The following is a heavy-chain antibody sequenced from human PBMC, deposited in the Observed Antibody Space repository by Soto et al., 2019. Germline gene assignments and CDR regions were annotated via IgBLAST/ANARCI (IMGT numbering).Heavy chain of an antibody. CDR2: IIPIFGTA. CDR3: ASRSGHDDSSGYYFSY. V-gene: IGHV1-69*06. J-gene: IGHJ4*02. Sequence: QVQLVQSGAEVKKPGSSVKVSCKASGDTFSSYAISWVRQAPGQGLEWMGGIIPIFGTANYAQKFQGRVTITADKSTSTAYMGLSSLRSEDTAVYYSASRSGHDDSSGYYFSYWGQGTLVTVSS. D-gene: IGHD3-22*01. CDR1: GDTFSSYA.